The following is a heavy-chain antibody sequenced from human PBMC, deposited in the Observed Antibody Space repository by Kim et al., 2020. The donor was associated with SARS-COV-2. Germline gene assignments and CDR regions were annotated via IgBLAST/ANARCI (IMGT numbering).Heavy chain of an antibody. J-gene: IGHJ5*02. V-gene: IGHV4-39*01. Sequence: SETLSLTCTVSGGSISSSSYYWGWIRQPPGKGLEWIGSIYYSGSTYYNPSLKSRVTISVDTSKNQFSLKLSSVIAADTAVYYCARQGYQLLWPGGSIRNWFDPWGQGTLVTVSS. CDR1: GGSISSSSYY. CDR3: ARQGYQLLWPGGSIRNWFDP. CDR2: IYYSGST. D-gene: IGHD2-2*01.